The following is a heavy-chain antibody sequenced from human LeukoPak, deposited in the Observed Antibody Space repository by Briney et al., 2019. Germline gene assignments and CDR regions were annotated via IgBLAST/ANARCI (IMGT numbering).Heavy chain of an antibody. D-gene: IGHD5-24*01. CDR2: INSNGGST. CDR3: ARRWPARDTVMVSTMIKWYFDL. CDR1: GFTFSNYA. Sequence: GGSLRLSCAASGFTFSNYAMYWVRQAPGKGLEYVSGINSNGGSTYYTNSVKGRFTISRDNSKNTLYLQMGSLRVEDMAVYYCARRWPARDTVMVSTMIKWYFDLWGRGTLVTVSS. V-gene: IGHV3-64*01. J-gene: IGHJ2*01.